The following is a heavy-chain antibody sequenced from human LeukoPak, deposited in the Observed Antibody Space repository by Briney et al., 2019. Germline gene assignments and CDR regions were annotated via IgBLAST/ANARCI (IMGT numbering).Heavy chain of an antibody. J-gene: IGHJ6*02. V-gene: IGHV3-49*04. CDR2: IRSKAYGGTT. D-gene: IGHD3-10*01. Sequence: PGGSLRLSCTASGFTFGDYTMTWVRQAPGKGLEWVGFIRSKAYGGTTQYAASVKGRFTISRDDSKSIAYLQMNSLKTEDTAVYYCTSSALTLGRGSGGYYGIDVWGQGTTVTVSS. CDR3: TSSALTLGRGSGGYYGIDV. CDR1: GFTFGDYT.